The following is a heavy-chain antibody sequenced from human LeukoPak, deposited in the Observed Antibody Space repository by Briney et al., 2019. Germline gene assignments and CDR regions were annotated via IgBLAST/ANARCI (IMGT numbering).Heavy chain of an antibody. CDR3: ARHVWLQPFDY. Sequence: SETLSLTCSVSGGSMNGYYWSWIRQSPGKGLEWIGYIYYSGSTNYNPSHKSRVTISVDTSKNQFSLKLSSVTAADTAVYYCARHVWLQPFDYWGQGTLVTVSS. D-gene: IGHD3-9*01. V-gene: IGHV4-59*08. J-gene: IGHJ4*02. CDR1: GGSMNGYY. CDR2: IYYSGST.